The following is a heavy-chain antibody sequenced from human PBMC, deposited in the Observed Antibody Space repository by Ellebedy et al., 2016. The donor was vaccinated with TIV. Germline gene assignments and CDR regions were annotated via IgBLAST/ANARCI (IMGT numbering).Heavy chain of an antibody. CDR3: ARRSSYWSALDF. CDR1: GGSISITSYY. Sequence: MPSETLSLTCTVSGGSISITSYYGGWIRKPPGKGLEWIGSIYYDGSTYYNPSLKSRVTISKDTSKNQFSLKLTSVTAADTAVYYCARRSSYWSALDFWGQGTLATVSS. D-gene: IGHD6-19*01. J-gene: IGHJ4*02. V-gene: IGHV4-39*01. CDR2: IYYDGST.